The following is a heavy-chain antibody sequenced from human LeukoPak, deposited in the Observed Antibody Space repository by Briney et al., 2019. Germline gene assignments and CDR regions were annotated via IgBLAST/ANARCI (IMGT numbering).Heavy chain of an antibody. D-gene: IGHD2-2*01. CDR2: IIPIFGTA. Sequence: GASMKVSCKASGGTFSSYAISWVRQAPGQGLEWMGGIIPIFGTANYAQKFQGRVTITTDESTSTAYMELSSLRSEDTAVYYCARVAYCSSTSCFFPMDVWGKGTTVTVSS. V-gene: IGHV1-69*05. J-gene: IGHJ6*04. CDR3: ARVAYCSSTSCFFPMDV. CDR1: GGTFSSYA.